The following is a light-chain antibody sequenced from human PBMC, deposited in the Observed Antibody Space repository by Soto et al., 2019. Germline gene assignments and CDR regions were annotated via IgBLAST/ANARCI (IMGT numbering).Light chain of an antibody. Sequence: TVTPPATESGSPAQAVTTSCTGTSSDVGGYNYVSWYQQHPGKAPKLMIYDVSNRPSGVSNRFSGSKSGNTASLTISGLQAEDEADYYCSSYTSSSTPYVFGPGTKVTVL. V-gene: IGLV2-14*01. CDR2: DVS. CDR3: SSYTSSSTPYV. CDR1: SSDVGGYNY. J-gene: IGLJ1*01.